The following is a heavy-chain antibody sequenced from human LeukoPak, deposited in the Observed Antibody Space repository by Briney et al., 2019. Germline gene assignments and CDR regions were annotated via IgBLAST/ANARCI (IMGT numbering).Heavy chain of an antibody. D-gene: IGHD6-19*01. CDR1: GFTFSSYA. CDR2: ISYDGSNK. Sequence: GGSLRLSCAASGFTFSSYAMHWVRQAPGKGLEWVAVISYDGSNKYYADSVKGRFTISRDNSKNALYLQMNSLRAEDTAVYYCASLTGVVAGTRMIGNWGQGTLVTVSS. J-gene: IGHJ4*02. CDR3: ASLTGVVAGTRMIGN. V-gene: IGHV3-30-3*01.